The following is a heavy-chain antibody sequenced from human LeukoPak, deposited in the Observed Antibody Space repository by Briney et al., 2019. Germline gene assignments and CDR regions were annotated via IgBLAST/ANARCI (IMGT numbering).Heavy chain of an antibody. Sequence: GGSLRLSCAASGFTFDDYAMHWVRQAPGKGLEWVSLISWDGGSTYYADSVKGRFTISRDNSKNSLYLQMNSLRTEDTALYYCAKDRGTQGYSSGWYYGPFDYWGQGTLVTVSS. V-gene: IGHV3-43*01. D-gene: IGHD6-19*01. CDR1: GFTFDDYA. J-gene: IGHJ4*02. CDR3: AKDRGTQGYSSGWYYGPFDY. CDR2: ISWDGGST.